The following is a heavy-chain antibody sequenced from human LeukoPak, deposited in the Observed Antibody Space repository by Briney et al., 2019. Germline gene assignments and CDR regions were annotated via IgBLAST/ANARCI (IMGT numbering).Heavy chain of an antibody. CDR3: AKEIVGAPTPGAY. Sequence: SETLSLTCAVSTDSITSNWWSWVRQPPGKGLEWIGEVHKSGSTNYYPSLQSRVTISIDKSKNQIALELTSVTAADTAVYYCAKEIVGAPTPGAYWGQGILVAVSS. D-gene: IGHD1-26*01. CDR2: VHKSGST. J-gene: IGHJ4*02. CDR1: TDSITSNW. V-gene: IGHV4-4*02.